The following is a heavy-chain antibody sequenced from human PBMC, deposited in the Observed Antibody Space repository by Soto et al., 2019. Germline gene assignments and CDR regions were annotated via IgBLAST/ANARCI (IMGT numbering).Heavy chain of an antibody. D-gene: IGHD6-13*01. Sequence: EVQLVESGGGLVQPGGSLKLSCAASGFTFSGSAMHWVRQASGKGLEWVGRIRSKANSYATAYAASVKGRFTISRDDSKNTAYLQMNSLKTEDTAVYYCLHGSSSTDYWGQGTLVTVSS. CDR1: GFTFSGSA. V-gene: IGHV3-73*02. CDR2: IRSKANSYAT. J-gene: IGHJ4*02. CDR3: LHGSSSTDY.